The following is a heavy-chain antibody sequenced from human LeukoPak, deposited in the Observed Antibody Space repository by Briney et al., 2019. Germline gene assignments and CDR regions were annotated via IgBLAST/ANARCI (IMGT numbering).Heavy chain of an antibody. V-gene: IGHV3-7*01. Sequence: GGSLRLSCAASGFTFSSYAMSWVRQAPGKGLEWVANIKQDGSEKYYVDSVKGRFTISRDNAKNSLYLQMNSLRAEDTAVYYCARDPAGYVWGSYRDNNWGQGTLVTVSS. CDR3: ARDPAGYVWGSYRDNN. D-gene: IGHD3-16*02. CDR2: IKQDGSEK. J-gene: IGHJ4*02. CDR1: GFTFSSYA.